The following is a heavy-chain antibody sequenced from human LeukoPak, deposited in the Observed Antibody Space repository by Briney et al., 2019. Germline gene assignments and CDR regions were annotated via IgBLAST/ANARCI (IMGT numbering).Heavy chain of an antibody. V-gene: IGHV3-21*01. CDR3: ARAMERYSGCRYGLDV. CDR1: GFTFSTYT. D-gene: IGHD5-12*01. J-gene: IGHJ6*02. CDR2: MSSTTTSSTYT. Sequence: PGGSLRLSCVSSGFTFSTYTMHWVRQAPGKGLEWVSSMSSTTTSSTYTYYADSVRGRFTMSRDNAKNSLFLQMNGLRADDTAVYFCARAMERYSGCRYGLDVWGQGTTVTVAS.